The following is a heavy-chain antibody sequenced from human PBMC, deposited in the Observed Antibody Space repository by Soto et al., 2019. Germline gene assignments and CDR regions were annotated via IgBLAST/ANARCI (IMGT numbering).Heavy chain of an antibody. J-gene: IGHJ4*02. CDR2: ISSSSRDT. CDR1: GFNFSDYY. D-gene: IGHD3-22*01. Sequence: GGSLRLSCAASGFNFSDYYMSWIRQAPGKGLEWISYISSSSRDTEYADSVKGRFMISRDNAKRSMSLQMNSLRVDDTAVCYCARWLEVLTTSDSWGQGTLVTVSS. V-gene: IGHV3-11*06. CDR3: ARWLEVLTTSDS.